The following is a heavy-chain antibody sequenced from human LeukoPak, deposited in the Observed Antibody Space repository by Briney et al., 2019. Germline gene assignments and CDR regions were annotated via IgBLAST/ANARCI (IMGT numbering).Heavy chain of an antibody. CDR3: AKGASSTWIDY. CDR1: GFAFSTYA. J-gene: IGHJ4*02. Sequence: GGSLRLSCAASGFAFSTYAMTWVRQAPGKGLEWVSSINDSGGSTLYAESVKGRFTMSRDNSKNTLYVQMNSLRAEDTAVYYCAKGASSTWIDYWGQGTLVTVSS. D-gene: IGHD6-13*01. V-gene: IGHV3-23*01. CDR2: INDSGGST.